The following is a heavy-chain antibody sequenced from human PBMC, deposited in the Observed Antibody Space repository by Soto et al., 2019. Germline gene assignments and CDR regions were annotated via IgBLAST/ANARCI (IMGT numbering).Heavy chain of an antibody. V-gene: IGHV1-69*02. Sequence: QVQLVQSGAEVKKPGSSVKVSCKASGGTFSSYTISWVRQAPGQGLEWMGRIIPILGIANYAQKFQGRVTITADKSTSTDYMELSSLRSEDTAVYYCARGTYSSGWYYFDYWGQGTLVTVSS. CDR2: IIPILGIA. J-gene: IGHJ4*02. CDR3: ARGTYSSGWYYFDY. CDR1: GGTFSSYT. D-gene: IGHD6-19*01.